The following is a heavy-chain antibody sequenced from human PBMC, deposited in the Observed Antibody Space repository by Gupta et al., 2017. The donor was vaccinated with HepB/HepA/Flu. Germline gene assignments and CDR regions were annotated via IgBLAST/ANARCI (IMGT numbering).Heavy chain of an antibody. D-gene: IGHD3/OR15-3a*01. V-gene: IGHV3-21*02. CDR1: GFTFSSYT. Sequence: EVQVVESGGGLVKPGGSVRLSCAASGFTFSSYTMNWVRQAPGQGLEWVASISSSSGTYMYYADSVKGRFTISRDNAKNSLYLQMNSLRLEDTAVYYCARYGLVDYWGQGTLVTVSS. CDR3: ARYGLVDY. CDR2: ISSSSGTYM. J-gene: IGHJ4*02.